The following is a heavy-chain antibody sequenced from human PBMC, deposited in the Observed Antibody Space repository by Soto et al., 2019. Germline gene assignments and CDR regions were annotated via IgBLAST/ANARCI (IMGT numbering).Heavy chain of an antibody. CDR1: GFTFSDYY. CDR3: ARKSPFDH. J-gene: IGHJ5*02. V-gene: IGHV3-11*01. CDR2: ISSSGSTI. Sequence: QVQLVEAGGGLVKPGGSLRLSCAASGFTFSDYYMSWIRQAPGKGLEWVSYISSSGSTIYCADSVKGRFTFSGDNAKNSPYLQMNRLRAADTVVYRCARKSPFDHWGQGTLVTVAS.